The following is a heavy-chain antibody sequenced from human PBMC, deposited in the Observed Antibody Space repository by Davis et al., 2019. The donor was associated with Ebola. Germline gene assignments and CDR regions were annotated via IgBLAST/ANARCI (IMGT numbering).Heavy chain of an antibody. CDR3: ARVLVAGSGWFDP. J-gene: IGHJ5*02. D-gene: IGHD6-19*01. Sequence: GESLKISCAASGFTFSSYSMNWVRQAPGKGLEWVSYISSSGSTIYYADSVKGRFTISRDNAKNSLYLQMNSLRAEDTAVYYCARVLVAGSGWFDPWGQGTLVTVSS. CDR2: ISSSGSTI. V-gene: IGHV3-48*04. CDR1: GFTFSSYS.